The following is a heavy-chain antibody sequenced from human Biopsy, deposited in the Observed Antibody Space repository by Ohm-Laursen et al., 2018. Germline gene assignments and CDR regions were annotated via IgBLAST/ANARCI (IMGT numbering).Heavy chain of an antibody. Sequence: SLRLSCAASGFTFSDHYMNWIRQAPGKGLEWVSFITNTGRTVYADSVKGRFTISRDNADNSLHLQMKSQRPEDTAVYYCARELGNGMDVWGQGTPVTVSS. CDR2: ITNTGRTV. V-gene: IGHV3-11*01. CDR3: ARELGNGMDV. J-gene: IGHJ6*02. CDR1: GFTFSDHY.